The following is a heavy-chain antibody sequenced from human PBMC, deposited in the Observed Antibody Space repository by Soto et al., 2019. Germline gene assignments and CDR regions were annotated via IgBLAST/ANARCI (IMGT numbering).Heavy chain of an antibody. D-gene: IGHD3-10*01. V-gene: IGHV1-2*02. CDR2: ISPRTGSA. CDR3: ARGTYYGPAYGMDV. CDR1: GYTFTDYY. Sequence: ASVKVSRKASGYTFTDYYIHWVRQAPGQGLEWMGWISPRTGSANFAQRFQGRVSMTRDTSITTAYMELRRLKSGDTAVYYCARGTYYGPAYGMDVWGQGTTVIVSS. J-gene: IGHJ6*02.